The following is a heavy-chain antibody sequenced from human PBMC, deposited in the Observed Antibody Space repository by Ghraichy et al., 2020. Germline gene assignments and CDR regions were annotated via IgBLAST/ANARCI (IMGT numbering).Heavy chain of an antibody. CDR2: ITSDGGTT. Sequence: GGSLRLSCSASGFTFSDYAMHWVRQAPGKELEYVSSITSDGGTTYYADSVKGRFTISRDNSKSALYLQMSSLRVEDTALYYCLNDAAGGGDIWGQGTMVTVSS. V-gene: IGHV3-64D*06. CDR3: LNDAAGGGDI. J-gene: IGHJ3*02. D-gene: IGHD2-15*01. CDR1: GFTFSDYA.